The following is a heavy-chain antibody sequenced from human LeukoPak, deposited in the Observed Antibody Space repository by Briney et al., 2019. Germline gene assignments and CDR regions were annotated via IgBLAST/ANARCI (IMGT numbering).Heavy chain of an antibody. Sequence: SETLSLTCTVSGGSISSYYWSWIRQPPGKGLEWIGYIYYSGSTNYNPSLKSRVTISVDTSKNQFSLKLSSVTAADTAMYYCARARYVNSFYAFDIWGQGTLVTVSS. CDR1: GGSISSYY. D-gene: IGHD3-9*01. CDR3: ARARYVNSFYAFDI. CDR2: IYYSGST. V-gene: IGHV4-59*01. J-gene: IGHJ3*02.